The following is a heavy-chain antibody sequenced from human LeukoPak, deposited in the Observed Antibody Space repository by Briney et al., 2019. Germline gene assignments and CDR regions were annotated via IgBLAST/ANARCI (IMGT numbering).Heavy chain of an antibody. V-gene: IGHV1-2*02. CDR2: INPNSGGT. D-gene: IGHD3-9*01. CDR1: GYTFTGYY. CDR3: ARGTNDILTGYYIDY. J-gene: IGHJ4*02. Sequence: GSVTVSCKASGYTFTGYYMHWVRQAPGQGLEWMGWINPNSGGTNYAQKFQGRVTMTRDTSISTAYMELSRLRSDDTAVYYCARGTNDILTGYYIDYWGQGTLVTVSS.